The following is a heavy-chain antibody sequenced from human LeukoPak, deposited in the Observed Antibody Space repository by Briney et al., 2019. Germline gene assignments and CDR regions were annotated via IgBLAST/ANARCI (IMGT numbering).Heavy chain of an antibody. Sequence: ASVKVTCKTSGYTFTNYDINWVRQATGQGLEWMGWMNPNSGSTDYAQKFQGRVTMTRDTSISTAYMELSSLRSEDTALYYCARGVATNYWGQGTLVTVSS. CDR3: ARGVATNY. J-gene: IGHJ4*02. D-gene: IGHD1-1*01. CDR1: GYTFTNYD. CDR2: MNPNSGST. V-gene: IGHV1-8*01.